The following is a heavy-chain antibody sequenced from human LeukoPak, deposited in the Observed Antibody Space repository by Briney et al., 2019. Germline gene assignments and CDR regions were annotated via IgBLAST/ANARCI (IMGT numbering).Heavy chain of an antibody. D-gene: IGHD5-12*01. CDR3: ARDRRDGYNAFDY. CDR1: GGSISSGGYY. J-gene: IGHJ4*02. V-gene: IGHV4-61*08. Sequence: SETLPLTCTVSGGSISSGGYYWSWIRQPPGKGLEWIGYIYYSGSTNYNPSLKSRVTISVDTSKNQFSLKLSSVTAADTAVYYCARDRRDGYNAFDYWGQGTLVTVSS. CDR2: IYYSGST.